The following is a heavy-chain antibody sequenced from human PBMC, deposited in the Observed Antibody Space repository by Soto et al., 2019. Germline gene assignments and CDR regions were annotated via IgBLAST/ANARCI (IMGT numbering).Heavy chain of an antibody. CDR1: GGSFSGYY. CDR3: AREVIAAPLYYFDY. J-gene: IGHJ4*02. D-gene: IGHD6-6*01. V-gene: IGHV4-4*07. Sequence: ETLSLTCSVYGGSFSGYYWSWIRQPAGKGLEWIGRIFPSGSTNHNPSFKSRVTMSVDTSKNQFSLKLSSVTAADTAVYYCAREVIAAPLYYFDYWGQGTLVTVSS. CDR2: IFPSGST.